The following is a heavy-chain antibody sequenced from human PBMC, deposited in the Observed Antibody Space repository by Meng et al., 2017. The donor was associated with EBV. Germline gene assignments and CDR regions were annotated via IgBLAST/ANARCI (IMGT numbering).Heavy chain of an antibody. CDR3: SRDLAGPFDD. V-gene: IGHV3-74*01. CDR1: GFTFSRFW. Sequence: EVRLVESGGGPGRPGGSLRLSCAVSGFTFSRFWMHWVRQVPGKGLVWVARTNEDGGITNYADSVKGRFIISRDNARNTLYLQMNSLRDEDTAVYFCSRDLAGPFDDWGQGTLVTVSS. CDR2: TNEDGGIT. J-gene: IGHJ4*02.